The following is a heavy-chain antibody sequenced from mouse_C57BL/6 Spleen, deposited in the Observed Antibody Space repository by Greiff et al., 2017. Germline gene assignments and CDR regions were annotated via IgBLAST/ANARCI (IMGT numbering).Heavy chain of an antibody. CDR1: GFTFSDYY. D-gene: IGHD2-3*01. J-gene: IGHJ3*01. CDR3: ARLYDWAY. CDR2: INYDGSST. Sequence: EVKLMESEGGLVQPGSSMKLSCTASGFTFSDYYMAWVRQVPEKGLEWVANINYDGSSTYYLDSLKSRFIISRDNAKNILYLQMSSLKSEDTATYYCARLYDWAYWGQGTLVTVSA. V-gene: IGHV5-16*01.